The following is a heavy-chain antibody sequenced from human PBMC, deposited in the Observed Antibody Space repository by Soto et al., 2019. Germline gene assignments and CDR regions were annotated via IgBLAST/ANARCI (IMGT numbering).Heavy chain of an antibody. Sequence: QVQLVQSGAEVKKPGASVKVSCKTSGYTFTSYHISWVRQAPGQGLEWMGWISAYNTNTNYAQKFQGRVTMTTDTLTSTAYCKLRSLRSDDTAVYYCARDTPPTDYWGQGTLVTVSS. CDR2: ISAYNTNT. CDR3: ARDTPPTDY. V-gene: IGHV1-18*01. CDR1: GYTFTSYH. J-gene: IGHJ4*02.